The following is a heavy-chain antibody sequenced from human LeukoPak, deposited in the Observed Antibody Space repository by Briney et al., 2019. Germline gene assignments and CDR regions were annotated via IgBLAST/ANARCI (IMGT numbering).Heavy chain of an antibody. CDR1: GYTFTSYG. CDR3: ARGRYDFWSGYYTSEYFQH. V-gene: IGHV1-69*13. CDR2: IIPIFGTA. D-gene: IGHD3-3*01. Sequence: AASVKVSRKASGYTFTSYGISWVRQAPGQGLEWMGGIIPIFGTANYAQKFQGRVTITADESTSTAYMELSSLRSEDTAVYYCARGRYDFWSGYYTSEYFQHWGQGTLVTVSS. J-gene: IGHJ1*01.